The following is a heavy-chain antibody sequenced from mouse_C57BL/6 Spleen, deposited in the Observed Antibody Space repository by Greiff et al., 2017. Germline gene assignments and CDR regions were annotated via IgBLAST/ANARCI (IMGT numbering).Heavy chain of an antibody. D-gene: IGHD3-2*02. CDR3: VRRRAQATLFAY. J-gene: IGHJ3*01. CDR2: IYPSDSET. Sequence: QVQLQQPGAELVRPGSSVKLSCKASGYTFTSYWMDWVKQRPGQGLEWIGNIYPSDSETNYNQKFKDKATLTVDKSSSTAYMQLSSLTSEDSAVXCGVRRRAQATLFAYWGQGTLGTVSA. CDR1: GYTFTSYW. V-gene: IGHV1-61*01.